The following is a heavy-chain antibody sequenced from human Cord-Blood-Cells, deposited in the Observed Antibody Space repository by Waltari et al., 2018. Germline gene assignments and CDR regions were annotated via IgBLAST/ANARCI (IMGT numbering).Heavy chain of an antibody. D-gene: IGHD1-7*01. V-gene: IGHV4-39*01. CDR1: GGSISSSSYY. CDR3: ARHTGQYNWNYEFDY. CDR2: IYYSGST. J-gene: IGHJ4*02. Sequence: QLQLQESGPGLVKPSETLSLTCTVSGGSISSSSYYWGWIRQPPGKGLEWIGSIYYSGSTYYNPSLKSRVTISVDTSKNQFSLKLSSVTAAETAVYYCARHTGQYNWNYEFDYWGQGTLVTVSS.